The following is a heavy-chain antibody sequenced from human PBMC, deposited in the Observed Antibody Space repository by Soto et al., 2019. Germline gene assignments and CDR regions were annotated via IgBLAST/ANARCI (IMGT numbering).Heavy chain of an antibody. CDR3: TRDPYSGSWYYFDA. CDR1: GFTFTNYG. CDR2: IWYDGSTK. J-gene: IGHJ4*02. Sequence: PGGSLRLSCAASGFTFTNYGMHWVRQAPGKGLEWVAVIWYDGSTKYYADSVKGRFTISKDNSQNTLYLEMNNLRAEDTAVYYCTRDPYSGSWYYFDAWGQGTLVTVSS. D-gene: IGHD1-26*01. V-gene: IGHV3-33*01.